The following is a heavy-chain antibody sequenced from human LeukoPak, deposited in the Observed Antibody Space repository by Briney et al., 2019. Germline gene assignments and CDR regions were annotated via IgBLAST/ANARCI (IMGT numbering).Heavy chain of an antibody. CDR3: ARGFTYYDFWSGYSITNWFDP. D-gene: IGHD3-3*01. CDR2: MNPNSGNT. CDR1: GYTFTSYD. Sequence: ASVKVSCKASGYTFTSYDINWVRQATGQGLEWMGWMNPNSGNTGYAQKFQGRVTMTRNTSISTAYMELSSLRSEDTAVYYCARGFTYYDFWSGYSITNWFDPWGQGTLVTVSS. J-gene: IGHJ5*02. V-gene: IGHV1-8*01.